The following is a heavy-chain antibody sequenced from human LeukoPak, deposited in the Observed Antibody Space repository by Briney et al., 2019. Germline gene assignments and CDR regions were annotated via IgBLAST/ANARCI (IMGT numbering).Heavy chain of an antibody. J-gene: IGHJ5*02. CDR1: GGYIITSGHY. D-gene: IGHD4-23*01. V-gene: IGHV4-39*07. CDR3: ARERSSSGGHNWFDP. Sequence: SETLFLTCTVSGGYIITSGHYWGWIRQPPGKGLEWIGSVYYAGGTSTNPFFRSRMSISVDTSKNQFSLNLTSVTAADAAVYYCARERSSSGGHNWFDPWGQGTLVTVSS. CDR2: VYYAGGT.